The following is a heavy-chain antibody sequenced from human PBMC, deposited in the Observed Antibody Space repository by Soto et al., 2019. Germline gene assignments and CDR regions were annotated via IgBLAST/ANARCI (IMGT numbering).Heavy chain of an antibody. V-gene: IGHV3-11*01. CDR2: TSSSGSTI. Sequence: GGSLRLSCAASGFTFSDYYMSWIRQAPGKGLEWVSYTSSSGSTIYYADSVKGRFTISRDNAKNSLYLQMNSLRAEDTAVYYCARGGRLVHRGYSWFDPCGQGTLRTLSS. D-gene: IGHD5-12*01. CDR3: ARGGRLVHRGYSWFDP. CDR1: GFTFSDYY. J-gene: IGHJ5*02.